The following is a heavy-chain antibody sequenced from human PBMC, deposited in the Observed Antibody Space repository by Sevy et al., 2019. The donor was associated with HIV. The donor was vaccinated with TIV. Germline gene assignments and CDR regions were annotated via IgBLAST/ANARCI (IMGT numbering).Heavy chain of an antibody. D-gene: IGHD4-17*01. CDR1: GGTFSSYA. J-gene: IGHJ3*02. Sequence: ASVKVSCKASGGTFSSYAISWVRQAPGQGLEWMGRIIPIFGTANYAQKFQGRVTITADESTSTAYMELSNLRSEDTAVYYCATNSGLYGDHGDDAFDIWGQGTMVTVSS. CDR3: ATNSGLYGDHGDDAFDI. CDR2: IIPIFGTA. V-gene: IGHV1-69*13.